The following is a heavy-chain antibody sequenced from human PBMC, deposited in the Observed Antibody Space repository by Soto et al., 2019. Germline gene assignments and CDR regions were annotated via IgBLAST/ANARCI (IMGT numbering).Heavy chain of an antibody. J-gene: IGHJ4*01. D-gene: IGHD4-17*01. V-gene: IGHV1-18*04. Sequence: ASVKVSCKASGYTFTYYEITWVRQAPGQGLEWMGWISAYSGNTNYAQKLQGRLTMTTDTSTNTAYMELRSLRSDDTAVYYCARVVEAGDYGDYGRYYFDYWGHGTLVTVSS. CDR2: ISAYSGNT. CDR3: ARVVEAGDYGDYGRYYFDY. CDR1: GYTFTYYE.